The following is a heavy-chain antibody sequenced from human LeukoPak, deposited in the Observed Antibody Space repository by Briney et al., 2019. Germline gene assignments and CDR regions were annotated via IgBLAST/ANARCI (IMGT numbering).Heavy chain of an antibody. CDR3: ARARGVSTGYLPIDY. CDR1: GFTFSTSG. V-gene: IGHV3-33*01. Sequence: GGSLRLSWAASGFTFSTSGMHWVSQAPGKGLEWVAVIWYDGSNKHYAESVKGRFSISRDNSNSTLYLQMNSLRAEATAVYYCARARGVSTGYLPIDYWGQGTLVTVSS. CDR2: IWYDGSNK. D-gene: IGHD3-22*01. J-gene: IGHJ4*02.